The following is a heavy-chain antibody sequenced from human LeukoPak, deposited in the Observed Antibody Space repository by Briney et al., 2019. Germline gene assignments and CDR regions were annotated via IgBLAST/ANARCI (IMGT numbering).Heavy chain of an antibody. CDR3: ATIKRGDIFGYFDF. D-gene: IGHD5-18*01. Sequence: ASVKVSCKASGYTFTGYYMHWVRQAPGQGLEWMGWINPNSGNTGYAQKFQGRVTMTRNTSISTAYMELSSLRSEDTAVYYCATIKRGDIFGYFDFWGQGILVTVSS. CDR2: INPNSGNT. CDR1: GYTFTGYY. V-gene: IGHV1-8*02. J-gene: IGHJ4*02.